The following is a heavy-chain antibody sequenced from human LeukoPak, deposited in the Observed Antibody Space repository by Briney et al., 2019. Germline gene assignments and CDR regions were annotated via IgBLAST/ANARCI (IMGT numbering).Heavy chain of an antibody. CDR2: IYYSGSI. D-gene: IGHD3-22*01. J-gene: IGHJ4*02. CDR1: GGSISSSSYY. CDR3: ARMYYYDSSGYYYKDFDY. V-gene: IGHV4-39*01. Sequence: PSETLSLTCTVSGGSISSSSYYWGWIRQPPGKGLEWIGSIYYSGSIYYNPSLKSRVTISVDTPKSQFSLKLSSVTAADTAMYYCARMYYYDSSGYYYKDFDYWGQGTLVTVSS.